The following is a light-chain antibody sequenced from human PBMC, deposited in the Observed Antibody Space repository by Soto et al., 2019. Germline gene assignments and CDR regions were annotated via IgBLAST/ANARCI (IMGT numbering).Light chain of an antibody. J-gene: IGLJ3*02. V-gene: IGLV2-14*03. CDR3: MSYIASTTTHWV. CDR2: GVS. Sequence: QSVLTQPASVSGSPGQSITISCTGTSIDVGHPYNYVSWYQQYPGKAPKLLILGVSNRPSGISGRFSGSKPGNTASLTISGLQPEDEADYYCMSYIASTTTHWVLGGGTKVTVL. CDR1: SIDVGHPYNY.